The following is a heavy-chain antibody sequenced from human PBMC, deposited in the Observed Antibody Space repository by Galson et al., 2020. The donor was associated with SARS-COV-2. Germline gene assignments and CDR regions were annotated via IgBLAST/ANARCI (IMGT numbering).Heavy chain of an antibody. J-gene: IGHJ4*02. CDR3: ARVPINQYDDSGYYYYFDY. D-gene: IGHD3-22*01. CDR1: GYTFTGYY. V-gene: IGHV1-2*02. Sequence: ASVKVSCKASGYTFTGYYLQWVRQAPGQGLEWVGWISPNSGGTNYAQKFQGRVTMTRDTSISTAYMELSRLRSDDTAVYYCARVPINQYDDSGYYYYFDYWGQGTLVTVSS. CDR2: ISPNSGGT.